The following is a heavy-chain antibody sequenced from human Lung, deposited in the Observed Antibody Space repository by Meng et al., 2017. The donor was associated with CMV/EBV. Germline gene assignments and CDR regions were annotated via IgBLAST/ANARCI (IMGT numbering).Heavy chain of an antibody. CDR1: EFTSGSYG. D-gene: IGHD1-1*01. CDR3: ARDSALSTGTTPDFDS. CDR2: LWYDGSHE. V-gene: IGHV3-33*01. Sequence: GGSLRLSCTSYEFTSGSYGMHWVRQPPGKGLEWVAFLWYDGSHEYLADSVRGRFSISRDNSKSTVYLQMNSPRAEDTAFYYCARDSALSTGTTPDFDSWGQGTLVTVSS. J-gene: IGHJ4*02.